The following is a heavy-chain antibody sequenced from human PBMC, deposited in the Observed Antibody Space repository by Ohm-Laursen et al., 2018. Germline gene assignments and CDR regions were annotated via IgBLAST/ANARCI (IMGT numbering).Heavy chain of an antibody. V-gene: IGHV3-7*01. D-gene: IGHD6-13*01. J-gene: IGHJ3*02. CDR1: GFTFSRYW. Sequence: SLRLSCSASGFTFSRYWMAWVRQAPGKGLEWVANIKEDGSEKYYVDYVKDRFTISRDNAKNSLYLQMNSLRAEDTAVYYCASCGYTSTRGGFDIWGQGTMVTVSS. CDR2: IKEDGSEK. CDR3: ASCGYTSTRGGFDI.